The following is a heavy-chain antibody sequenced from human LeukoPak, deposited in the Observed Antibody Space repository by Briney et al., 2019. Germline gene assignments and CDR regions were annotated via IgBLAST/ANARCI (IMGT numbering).Heavy chain of an antibody. V-gene: IGHV1-8*01. J-gene: IGHJ6*02. CDR2: MNPNSGNT. CDR3: ARVYGSGSRYYYYYYGMDV. D-gene: IGHD3-10*01. CDR1: GYTFTSYD. Sequence: GASVKVSCKASGYTFTSYDINWVRQATGQGLEWMGWMNPNSGNTGYAQKFQGRVTMTGNTSISTAYMELSSLRSEDTAVYYCARVYGSGSRYYYYYYGMDVWGQGTTVTVSS.